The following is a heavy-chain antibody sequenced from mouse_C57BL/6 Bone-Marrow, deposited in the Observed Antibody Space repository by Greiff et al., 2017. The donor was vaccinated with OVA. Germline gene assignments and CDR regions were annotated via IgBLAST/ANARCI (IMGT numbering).Heavy chain of an antibody. CDR1: GFTFSSYT. CDR3: AGDRDGGPWFAY. D-gene: IGHD3-3*01. J-gene: IGHJ3*01. Sequence: DVHLVESGGGLVQPGGSLKLSCAASGFTFSSYTMSWVRQTPEKRLEWVAYISNGGGSTYYPDTVKGRFTISRDNAKNTRYLQMSSLKSEDTAMYYGAGDRDGGPWFAYWGQGDLVTVSA. V-gene: IGHV5-12-2*01. CDR2: ISNGGGST.